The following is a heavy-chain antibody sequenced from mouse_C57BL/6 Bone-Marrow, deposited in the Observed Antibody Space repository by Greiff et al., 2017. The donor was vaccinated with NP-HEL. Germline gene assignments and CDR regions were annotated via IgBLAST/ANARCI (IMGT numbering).Heavy chain of an antibody. Sequence: VQLKQSGGDLVKPGGSLKLSCAASGFTFSSYGMSWVRQTPDKRLEWVATISSGGSYTYYPDSVKGRFTISRDNAKNTLYLQMSSLKSEDTAMYYCARHRGYYDYVPFAYWGQGTLVTVSA. CDR2: ISSGGSYT. V-gene: IGHV5-6*01. J-gene: IGHJ3*01. D-gene: IGHD2-4*01. CDR3: ARHRGYYDYVPFAY. CDR1: GFTFSSYG.